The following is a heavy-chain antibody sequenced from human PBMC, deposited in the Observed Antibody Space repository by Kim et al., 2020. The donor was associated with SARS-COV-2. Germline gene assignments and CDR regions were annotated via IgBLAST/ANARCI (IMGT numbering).Heavy chain of an antibody. V-gene: IGHV1-69*13. CDR1: GGTFSSYA. Sequence: SVKVSCKASGGTFSSYAISWVRQAPGQGLEWMGGIIPIFGTANYAQKFQGRVTITADESTSTAYMELSSLRSEDTAVYYCARGPITMIVDKKTYGMDVWGQGTTVTVSS. CDR2: IIPIFGTA. J-gene: IGHJ6*02. D-gene: IGHD3-22*01. CDR3: ARGPITMIVDKKTYGMDV.